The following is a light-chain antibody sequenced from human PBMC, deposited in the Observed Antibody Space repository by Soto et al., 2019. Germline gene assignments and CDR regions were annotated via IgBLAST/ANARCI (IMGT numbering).Light chain of an antibody. CDR3: KSYTTTSTYV. V-gene: IGLV2-14*01. Sequence: QSALTQPASVSGSPGQSIAISCTGTSSDVGAYNYVSWYQQPPGKAPKLVIYDVSNRPSGVSDRFSGSKSGNTASLTISGLQTEDEADYYCKSYTTTSTYVFGTGTKLTVL. J-gene: IGLJ1*01. CDR1: SSDVGAYNY. CDR2: DVS.